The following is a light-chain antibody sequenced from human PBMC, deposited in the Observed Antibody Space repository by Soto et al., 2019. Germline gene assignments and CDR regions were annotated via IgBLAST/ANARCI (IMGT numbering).Light chain of an antibody. CDR1: SSNIGAGYD. V-gene: IGLV1-40*01. Sequence: QSVLTQPPSVSGAPGQRVTISCTGSSSNIGAGYDVHWYLQLPGTAPKLLIYGNNNRPSGVPDRFSGSKSGTSASLAITGLQAEDEADYYCQSYDSGLSVVFGGGTKLTVL. CDR2: GNN. J-gene: IGLJ2*01. CDR3: QSYDSGLSVV.